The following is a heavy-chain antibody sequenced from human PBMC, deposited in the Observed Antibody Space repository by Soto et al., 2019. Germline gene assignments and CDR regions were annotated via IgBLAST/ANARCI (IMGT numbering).Heavy chain of an antibody. D-gene: IGHD2-2*01. CDR3: VRVYLGCSSTTCLFYFDF. J-gene: IGHJ4*02. CDR2: ISNSGSFI. Sequence: GGSLRLSCAASGFTFSTYAMNWVRQAPGKGLEWVSSISNSGSFIYYADSMKGRFTISRDNARNSLYLEMNSLRAEDTAVYYCVRVYLGCSSTTCLFYFDFWGQGTLVTVSS. V-gene: IGHV3-21*01. CDR1: GFTFSTYA.